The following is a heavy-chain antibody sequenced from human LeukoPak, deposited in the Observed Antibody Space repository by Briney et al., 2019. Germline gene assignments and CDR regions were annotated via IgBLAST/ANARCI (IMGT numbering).Heavy chain of an antibody. D-gene: IGHD6-6*01. CDR3: ARESGSYSSSYRFDS. Sequence: KASETLSLTCAVSGVAISRGGYAWNWIRQPPGKGLEWIAYIYHSGTTYYNPSLKSRVTISVDTSKNQFSLHLNSVTPEDTAVYYCARESGSYSSSYRFDSWGQGTLVTVSS. CDR2: IYHSGTT. CDR1: GVAISRGGYA. J-gene: IGHJ4*02. V-gene: IGHV4-30-2*01.